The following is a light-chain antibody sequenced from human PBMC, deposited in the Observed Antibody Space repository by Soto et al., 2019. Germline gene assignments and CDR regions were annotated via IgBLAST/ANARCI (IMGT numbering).Light chain of an antibody. Sequence: EIVLTQSPGTLSLSPGERATLSCRASQSVSISYLALYQQKPGQAPRLLIYGASSRATGIPDRFSGSGSGTDFTLTISRLEPEDFAVYYCQQYGSSPGFTFGPGT. CDR2: GAS. V-gene: IGKV3-20*01. CDR1: QSVSISY. CDR3: QQYGSSPGFT. J-gene: IGKJ3*01.